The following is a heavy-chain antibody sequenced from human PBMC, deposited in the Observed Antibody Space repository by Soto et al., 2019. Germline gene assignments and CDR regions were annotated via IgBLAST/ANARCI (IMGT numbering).Heavy chain of an antibody. CDR1: GGTFSSYA. CDR3: ARGCQLVLSYYYYGMDV. D-gene: IGHD6-6*01. J-gene: IGHJ6*02. Sequence: SVKVSCKASGGTFSSYAISWVRQAPGQGLEWMGGIIPIFGTANYAQKFQGRVTITADESTSTAYMELSSLRSEDTAVYYCARGCQLVLSYYYYGMDVWGQGTTVTVSS. V-gene: IGHV1-69*13. CDR2: IIPIFGTA.